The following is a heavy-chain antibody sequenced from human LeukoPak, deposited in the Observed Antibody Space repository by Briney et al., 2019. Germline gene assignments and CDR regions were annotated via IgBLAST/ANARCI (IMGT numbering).Heavy chain of an antibody. J-gene: IGHJ6*03. V-gene: IGHV4-39*07. CDR2: IYYSRST. Sequence: SETLSLTCTVSGGSISSSSYYWGWIRQPPGKGLEWIGSIYYSRSTYYNPSLKSRVTISVDTSKNQFSLKLSSVTAADTAVYYCARGNGIMDVWGKGTTVTVSS. CDR3: ARGNGIMDV. CDR1: GGSISSSSYY. D-gene: IGHD1-1*01.